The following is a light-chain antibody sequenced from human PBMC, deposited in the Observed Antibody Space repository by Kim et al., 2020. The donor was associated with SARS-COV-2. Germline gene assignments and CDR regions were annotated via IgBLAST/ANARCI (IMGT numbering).Light chain of an antibody. CDR3: QHYNNWPLG. Sequence: VSPGERATLSCRASQSVSSKLAWFQQKPGQSPRLLMYGASTRATGIPARFSGSGSGTDFTLTISSLQSEDFAVYYCQHYNNWPLGFGGGTKVDIK. CDR1: QSVSSK. J-gene: IGKJ4*01. CDR2: GAS. V-gene: IGKV3-15*01.